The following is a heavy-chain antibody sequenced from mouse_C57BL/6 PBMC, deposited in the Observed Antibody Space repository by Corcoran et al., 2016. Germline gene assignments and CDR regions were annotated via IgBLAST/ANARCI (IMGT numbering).Heavy chain of an antibody. J-gene: IGHJ3*01. Sequence: QIHLVQSGPELKKHGEAVKNSGKAPGYTITTYGMSWVKQATGKVLKWMGWINTYSGVPTYADDFKGRFAFSLETSASTAYLQINNLKNEDTATYFCARFYYGTAWFAYWGQGTLVTVSA. V-gene: IGHV9-3*01. D-gene: IGHD2-1*01. CDR3: ARFYYGTAWFAY. CDR1: GYTITTYG. CDR2: INTYSGVP.